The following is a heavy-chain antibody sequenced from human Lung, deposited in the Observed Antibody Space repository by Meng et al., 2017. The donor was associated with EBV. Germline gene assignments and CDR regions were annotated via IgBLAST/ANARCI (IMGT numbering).Heavy chain of an antibody. D-gene: IGHD2-15*01. CDR3: ARAIVVVVAATGSWFDP. J-gene: IGHJ5*02. CDR1: AGTFSSYA. CDR2: VIPIFGTA. Sequence: QVQLVQSGAEVKKPGSSVKVPCKAPAGTFSSYAISWVRQAPGQGLEWMGGVIPIFGTANYAQEFQGRVTITADESTSTAYMELSSLRSEDTAVYYCARAIVVVVAATGSWFDPWGQGTMVTV. V-gene: IGHV1-69*01.